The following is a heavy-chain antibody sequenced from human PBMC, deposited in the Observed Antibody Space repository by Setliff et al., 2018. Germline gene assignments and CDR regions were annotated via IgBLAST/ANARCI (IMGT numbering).Heavy chain of an antibody. CDR3: TRHEDRNKCTSSSCYRENDAFDV. CDR1: GYSFTDYW. J-gene: IGHJ3*01. CDR2: IYPSNSNI. D-gene: IGHD2-2*01. V-gene: IGHV5-51*01. Sequence: PGESLKISCKASGYSFTDYWIAWVRQMPGKGLEWMGIIYPSNSNIKYSPSFEAQITFSVDKSITTAYLQWSSLKASDTAIYYCTRHEDRNKCTSSSCYRENDAFDVWGQGAMVTVS.